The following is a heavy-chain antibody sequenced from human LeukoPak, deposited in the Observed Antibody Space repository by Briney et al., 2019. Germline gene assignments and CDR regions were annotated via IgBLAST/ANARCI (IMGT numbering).Heavy chain of an antibody. V-gene: IGHV3-66*02. CDR2: MQSGGDT. J-gene: IGHJ4*02. CDR3: AKEGFYTFEN. D-gene: IGHD3-3*01. Sequence: PGGSLRLSCAASGGSVSGYCLSWVRQAPGKGLEWVSVMQSGGDTYYSDSVKGRFTVSRDTSLNTLYLQMNSLRPEDTAVYYCAKEGFYTFENWGQGTLVAVSS. CDR1: GGSVSGYC.